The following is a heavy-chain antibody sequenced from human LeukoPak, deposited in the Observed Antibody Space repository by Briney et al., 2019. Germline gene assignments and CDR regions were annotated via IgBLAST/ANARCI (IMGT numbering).Heavy chain of an antibody. V-gene: IGHV4-4*07. J-gene: IGHJ3*02. D-gene: IGHD3-10*01. CDR3: ARFNAGSGAFDI. CDR2: IYTSGST. CDR1: GGSISNYY. Sequence: SETLSLTCTASGGSISNYYWSWIRQPAGKGLEWIGRIYTSGSTNYNPSLKSRVTMSVDTSQNQFSLRLSSVTAADTALYYCARFNAGSGAFDIWGQGTMVTVSS.